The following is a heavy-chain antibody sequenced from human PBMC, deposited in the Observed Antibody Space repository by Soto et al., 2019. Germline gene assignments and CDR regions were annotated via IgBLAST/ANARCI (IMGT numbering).Heavy chain of an antibody. V-gene: IGHV3-13*01. CDR3: ARDAALGGDYEYWYFDL. D-gene: IGHD4-17*01. Sequence: EVQLVESGGGLVQPGGSLRLSCAASGFTFSSYDMHWVRQATGKGLEWVSAIGTAGDTYYPGSVKGRFTISRENAKNSLYLQMNSLRAGDTAVYYCARDAALGGDYEYWYFDLWGRGTLVTVSS. CDR1: GFTFSSYD. J-gene: IGHJ2*01. CDR2: IGTAGDT.